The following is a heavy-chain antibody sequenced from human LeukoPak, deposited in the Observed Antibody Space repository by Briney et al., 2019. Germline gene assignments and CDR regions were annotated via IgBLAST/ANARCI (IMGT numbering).Heavy chain of an antibody. CDR1: GYTFISYG. CDR3: ARDFSSGWDLFDY. Sequence: ASVKVSCKASGYTFISYGISWLRQAPGQEGEGMGWISAYNVKPNYAQKLQGRVTMTRDTSTSTAYMELRSLRSDDTAVYYCARDFSSGWDLFDYWGQGTLVTVSS. CDR2: ISAYNVKP. D-gene: IGHD1-26*01. V-gene: IGHV1-18*01. J-gene: IGHJ4*02.